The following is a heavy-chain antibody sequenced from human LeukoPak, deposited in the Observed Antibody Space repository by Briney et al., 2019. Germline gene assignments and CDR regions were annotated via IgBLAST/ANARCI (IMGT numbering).Heavy chain of an antibody. J-gene: IGHJ3*02. CDR2: INHSGST. Sequence: SETLSLTCAVYGGSFSGYYWSWIRQPPGKGLEWIGEINHSGSTNYNPSLKSRVTISVDTSKNQFSLKLSSVTAADTAVYYCARHRLSYDYVWGSYRFSVYAFDIWGQGTMVTVSS. CDR3: ARHRLSYDYVWGSYRFSVYAFDI. D-gene: IGHD3-16*02. CDR1: GGSFSGYY. V-gene: IGHV4-34*01.